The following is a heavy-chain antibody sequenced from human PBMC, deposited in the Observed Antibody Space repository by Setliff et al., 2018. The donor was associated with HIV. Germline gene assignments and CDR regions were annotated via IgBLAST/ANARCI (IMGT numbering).Heavy chain of an antibody. CDR2: ISGYNGNT. CDR1: GYTFTSFG. J-gene: IGHJ6*03. D-gene: IGHD3-10*01. V-gene: IGHV1-18*01. CDR3: AREGVSLWFGELPSSHYMDV. Sequence: GASVKVSCKASGYTFTSFGISWVRQAPGQGLKWMGWISGYNGNTKYAQKFQGRVTMTTDTSTSTAYMELSSLRSEDTAVYYCAREGVSLWFGELPSSHYMDVWGKGTTVTVSS.